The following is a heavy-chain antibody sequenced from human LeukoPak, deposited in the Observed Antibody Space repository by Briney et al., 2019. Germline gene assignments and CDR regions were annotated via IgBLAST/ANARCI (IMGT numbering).Heavy chain of an antibody. J-gene: IGHJ4*02. CDR2: MNPNSGNT. D-gene: IGHD3-22*01. Sequence: ASVKVSCKASGYTFTSYDINWVLQATGHGLEWMGWMNPNSGNTGYAQKFQGRVTMTRNTSISTAYMELSSLRSEDTAVYYCASAFSEAYYYDSSGYYREEGFDYWGQGTLVTVSS. CDR3: ASAFSEAYYYDSSGYYREEGFDY. CDR1: GYTFTSYD. V-gene: IGHV1-8*01.